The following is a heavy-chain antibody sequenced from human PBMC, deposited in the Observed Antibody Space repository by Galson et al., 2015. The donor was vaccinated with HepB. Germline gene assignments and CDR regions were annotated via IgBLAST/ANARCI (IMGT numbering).Heavy chain of an antibody. CDR2: ISYDGSNK. V-gene: IGHV3-30*04. J-gene: IGHJ4*02. D-gene: IGHD3-10*01. Sequence: SLRLSCAASGFTFSSYAMHWVRQAPGKGLEWVAVISYDGSNKYYADSVKGRFTISRDNSKNTLYLQMNSLRAEDTAVYYCAREGRQFGGFDYWGQGTLVTVSS. CDR1: GFTFSSYA. CDR3: AREGRQFGGFDY.